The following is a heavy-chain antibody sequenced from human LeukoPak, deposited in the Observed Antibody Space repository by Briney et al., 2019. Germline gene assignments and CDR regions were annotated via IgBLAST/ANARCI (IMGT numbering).Heavy chain of an antibody. J-gene: IGHJ3*02. Sequence: SETLSLTCAVSDDSFSSHYWTWIRQPPGKGLEWIGYISYIGSTNYNPSLKSRVTISIDPSKNQFSLTLSSVTAADTAVYYCARDLVTVTKGFDIWGQGTMVSVSS. CDR2: ISYIGST. D-gene: IGHD4-17*01. V-gene: IGHV4-59*11. CDR3: ARDLVTVTKGFDI. CDR1: DDSFSSHY.